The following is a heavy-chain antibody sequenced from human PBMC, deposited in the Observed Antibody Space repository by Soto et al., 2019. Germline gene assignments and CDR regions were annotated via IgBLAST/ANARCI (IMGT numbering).Heavy chain of an antibody. D-gene: IGHD1-1*01. CDR1: GDTFGFNS. Sequence: QVHLVQSGAEVKKPGASVRVSCKASGDTFGFNSINWVRQAPGQGPEWMGRIAPMSGTAEYAGKFQGRFTFIADTSTNTDHMEVSSLRSEDTAVYYCARGGQLRGEMDVWGKGTSVTVSS. V-gene: IGHV1-69*08. CDR3: ARGGQLRGEMDV. J-gene: IGHJ6*04. CDR2: IAPMSGTA.